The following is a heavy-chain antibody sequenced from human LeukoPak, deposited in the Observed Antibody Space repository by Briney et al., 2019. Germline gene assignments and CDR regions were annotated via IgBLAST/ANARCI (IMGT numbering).Heavy chain of an antibody. J-gene: IGHJ4*02. CDR1: GYTFTSYG. V-gene: IGHV1-8*02. CDR3: ARGRDGSSSIDY. CDR2: MNPNSGYT. D-gene: IGHD6-13*01. Sequence: GASVKVSCKASGYTFTSYGINWVRQATGQALEWMGWMNPNSGYTGYAQKFQGRVTMTRDTSISTAYMELSTLKSEDTAVYYCARGRDGSSSIDYWGQGTLVTVSS.